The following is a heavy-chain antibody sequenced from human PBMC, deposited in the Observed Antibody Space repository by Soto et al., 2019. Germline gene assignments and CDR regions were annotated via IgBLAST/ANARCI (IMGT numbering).Heavy chain of an antibody. CDR3: ARVRGYSYGMTYYYYGMDV. D-gene: IGHD5-18*01. Sequence: SETLSLTCRVSGGSMTSYYWNWLRQSPGKGLEWIGYIDDAGSTKFNPSLRSRVTISVDTSKNQFSLKLSSVTAADTAVYYCARVRGYSYGMTYYYYGMDVWGQGTTVTVSS. V-gene: IGHV4-59*01. CDR1: GGSMTSYY. J-gene: IGHJ6*02. CDR2: IDDAGST.